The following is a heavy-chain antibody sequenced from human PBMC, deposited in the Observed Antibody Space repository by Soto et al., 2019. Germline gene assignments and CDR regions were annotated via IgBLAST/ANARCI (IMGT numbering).Heavy chain of an antibody. CDR2: ISSGSSYI. CDR1: GFTFSSYN. Sequence: GGSLRLSCAASGFTFSSYNMNWVRQAPGKGLEWVSSISSGSSYIYYADSVKGRFTISRDNAKNSLYLQMNSLRAEDTAVYYCARDLSSGWYLGYWGQGTLVTVSS. D-gene: IGHD6-19*01. CDR3: ARDLSSGWYLGY. J-gene: IGHJ4*02. V-gene: IGHV3-21*01.